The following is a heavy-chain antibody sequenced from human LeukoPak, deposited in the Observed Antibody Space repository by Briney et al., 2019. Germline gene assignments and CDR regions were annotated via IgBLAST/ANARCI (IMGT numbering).Heavy chain of an antibody. V-gene: IGHV3-48*02. J-gene: IGHJ4*02. CDR1: GFTLSSYT. CDR2: LSSSSSTI. CDR3: ARGKTEFDY. D-gene: IGHD3-10*01. Sequence: PGGAPRISRAASGFTLSSYTMKWVRQAPGEGLEWVSFLSSSSSTIYYADSVKGRFTISRDNAKNSLYLQMNSLRDEDTAVYYCARGKTEFDYWGQGTLVTVSS.